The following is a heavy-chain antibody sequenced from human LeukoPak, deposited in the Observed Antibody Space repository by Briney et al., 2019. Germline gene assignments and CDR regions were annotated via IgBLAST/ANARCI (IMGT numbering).Heavy chain of an antibody. J-gene: IGHJ6*03. CDR3: ARGTCSSTSCNAVDYYYYMDV. V-gene: IGHV1-8*02. CDR1: GYTFTSYV. Sequence: RASVKVSCKASGYTFTSYVISWVRQAPGQGLDWMGWMNPNRGNTGYAQKFQGRVTMTRNTSISTAYMELSSLRSDDTAVYYCARGTCSSTSCNAVDYYYYMDVWGKGTTVTVSS. CDR2: MNPNRGNT. D-gene: IGHD2-2*01.